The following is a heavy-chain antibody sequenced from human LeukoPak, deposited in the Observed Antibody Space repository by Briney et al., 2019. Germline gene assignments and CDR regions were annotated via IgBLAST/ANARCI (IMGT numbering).Heavy chain of an antibody. CDR2: IRFSSSTI. CDR1: GFSFSNYN. Sequence: GGSLRLSCAASGFSFSNYNMNWVRQAPGKGLEWVSYIRFSSSTIYYADSVKGRSTISRDNAKNSLYLQMNSLRAEDTAVYYCARAVVSPSSAFDIWGQGTMVTVSS. V-gene: IGHV3-48*04. CDR3: ARAVVSPSSAFDI. J-gene: IGHJ3*02. D-gene: IGHD2-8*02.